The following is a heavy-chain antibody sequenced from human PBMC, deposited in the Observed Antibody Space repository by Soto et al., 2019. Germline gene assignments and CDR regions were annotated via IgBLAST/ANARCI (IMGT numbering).Heavy chain of an antibody. J-gene: IGHJ2*01. CDR1: GLTFSSYS. CDR3: ARDLPYGDYQHWYFDL. D-gene: IGHD4-17*01. V-gene: IGHV3-48*01. Sequence: GGSLRLSCAASGLTFSSYSMNWVRQAPGKGLEWVSYISSSSSTIYYADSVKGRFTISRDNAKNSLYLQMNSLRAEDTAVYYCARDLPYGDYQHWYFDLWGRGTLVTVSS. CDR2: ISSSSSTI.